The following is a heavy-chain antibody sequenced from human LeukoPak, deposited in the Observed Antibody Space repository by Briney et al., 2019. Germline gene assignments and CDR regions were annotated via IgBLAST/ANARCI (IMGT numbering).Heavy chain of an antibody. CDR3: ARDLRWYYDSSGPNFDY. Sequence: GGSLRLSCAASGFALTSYGMHWARQAPGKGLQWVAFIRYDGRNKYYGDSGKGRFTISRDNSKNTLFLQMNSLRPEDTAVYYCARDLRWYYDSSGPNFDYWGQGTLVTVSS. D-gene: IGHD3-22*01. CDR2: IRYDGRNK. J-gene: IGHJ4*02. V-gene: IGHV3-30*02. CDR1: GFALTSYG.